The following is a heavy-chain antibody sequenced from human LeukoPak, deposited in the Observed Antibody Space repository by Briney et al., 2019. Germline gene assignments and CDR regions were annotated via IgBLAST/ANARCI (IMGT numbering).Heavy chain of an antibody. CDR3: AKGQGFGGSGSYYPAY. CDR1: GFTFSSYA. J-gene: IGHJ4*02. CDR2: ISGSGGST. V-gene: IGHV3-23*01. Sequence: PGGSLRLSCAASGFTFSSYAMSWVRQAPGKGLEWVSAISGSGGSTYYADSVKGRFTISRDNSKNTLYLQMNSLRAEDTAVCYCAKGQGFGGSGSYYPAYWGQGTLVTVSS. D-gene: IGHD3-10*01.